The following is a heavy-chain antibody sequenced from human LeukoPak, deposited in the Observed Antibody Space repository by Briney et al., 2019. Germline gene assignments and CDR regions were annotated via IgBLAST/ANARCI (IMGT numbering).Heavy chain of an antibody. D-gene: IGHD3-22*01. Sequence: SETLSLTCTVSGGAITGSTYYWGWIRQPPGKGLEWIGCMYYSGSTYYKPSLKSRVTISADTSKNQFSLELSSVTAADTAVYYCARQYYDNTGYYYFDYWGQGILATVSS. CDR1: GGAITGSTYY. V-gene: IGHV4-39*01. J-gene: IGHJ4*02. CDR3: ARQYYDNTGYYYFDY. CDR2: MYYSGST.